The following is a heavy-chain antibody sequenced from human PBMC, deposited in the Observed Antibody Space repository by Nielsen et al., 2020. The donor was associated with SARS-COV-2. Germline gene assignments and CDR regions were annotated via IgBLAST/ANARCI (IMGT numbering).Heavy chain of an antibody. J-gene: IGHJ5*02. CDR1: GYTFSDFW. CDR3: AREGDSNSWSAWFDT. Sequence: ASVKVSCKSSGYTFSDFWIHWVRQAPGQGLGWMGRINPKNGATNYAQKFQGRVTVTRDTSSSTVYMDLSRLGFDDTAAYYCAREGDSNSWSAWFDTWGQGMLVTVSS. V-gene: IGHV1-2*06. CDR2: INPKNGAT. D-gene: IGHD3-22*01.